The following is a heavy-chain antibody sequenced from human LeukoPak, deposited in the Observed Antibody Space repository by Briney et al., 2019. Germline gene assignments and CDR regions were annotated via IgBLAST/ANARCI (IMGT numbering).Heavy chain of an antibody. V-gene: IGHV3-7*01. CDR3: ARRGGSSSRRSPIDY. CDR2: IKQDGSQR. Sequence: PGGSLRLSWTASGFTFSDYWMTWVRQAPGKGPEWVANIKQDGSQRYYVDSVRGRLTISRDNAKNSLFLQMNGLRAEDTAVYYCARRGGSSSRRSPIDYWGQGTLVTVSS. CDR1: GFTFSDYW. D-gene: IGHD6-6*01. J-gene: IGHJ4*02.